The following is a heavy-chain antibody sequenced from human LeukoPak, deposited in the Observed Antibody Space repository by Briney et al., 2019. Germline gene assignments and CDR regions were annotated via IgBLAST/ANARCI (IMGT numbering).Heavy chain of an antibody. CDR1: GFTFSDYG. J-gene: IGHJ6*03. CDR2: IWHDGSNK. Sequence: GRSLRLSCAASGFTFSDYGLHWVRQAPGKGLEWVALIWHDGSNKYYADSVMGRFTISRDNSKNTVYLQMNSLRAEDTAMYYCAKDGDAYTEFYYYYMDVWGNGTTVTVSS. D-gene: IGHD5-24*01. V-gene: IGHV3-33*06. CDR3: AKDGDAYTEFYYYYMDV.